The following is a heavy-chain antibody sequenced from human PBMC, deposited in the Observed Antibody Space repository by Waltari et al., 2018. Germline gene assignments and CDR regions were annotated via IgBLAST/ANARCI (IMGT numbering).Heavy chain of an antibody. CDR1: GGTFSSYA. Sequence: QVQLVQSGAEVKKPGSSVKVSCKASGGTFSSYAISWVRQAPGQGLEWMGGIIPIFGTANYAQKFQGRVTITADESTSTAYMELSSLRSEDTAVYYCARARDGYNYDSYWYFDLWGRGTLVTVSS. D-gene: IGHD5-12*01. J-gene: IGHJ2*01. CDR2: IIPIFGTA. CDR3: ARARDGYNYDSYWYFDL. V-gene: IGHV1-69*13.